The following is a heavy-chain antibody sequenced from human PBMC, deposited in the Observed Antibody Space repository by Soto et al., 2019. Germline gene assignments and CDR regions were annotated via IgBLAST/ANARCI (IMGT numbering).Heavy chain of an antibody. V-gene: IGHV1-69*06. D-gene: IGHD6-6*01. CDR3: ERESSIAVHVIDY. CDR2: IIPIFGTA. Sequence: SVKVSCKASGGTFSSYAISWVRQAPGQGLEWMGGIIPIFGTANYAQKFQGRVTITADKSTSTAYMELSSLRSEDTAVYYCERESSIAVHVIDYWGQGTLVTVSS. CDR1: GGTFSSYA. J-gene: IGHJ4*02.